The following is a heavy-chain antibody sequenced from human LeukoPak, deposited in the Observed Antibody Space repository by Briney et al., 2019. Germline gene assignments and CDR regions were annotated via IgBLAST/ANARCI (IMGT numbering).Heavy chain of an antibody. D-gene: IGHD6-19*01. CDR1: GFTFSSYA. CDR3: AKDLEQSYSGWSASYDA. J-gene: IGHJ5*02. V-gene: IGHV3-23*01. Sequence: PGGSLRLSCAASGFTFSSYAMSWVRQVPGKRLEWFSAISSGAGTTGYADSVKGRFTISRVNSKSTIYLQMNSLRVEDTAVYYCAKDLEQSYSGWSASYDAWGQGPLVTVS. CDR2: ISSGAGTT.